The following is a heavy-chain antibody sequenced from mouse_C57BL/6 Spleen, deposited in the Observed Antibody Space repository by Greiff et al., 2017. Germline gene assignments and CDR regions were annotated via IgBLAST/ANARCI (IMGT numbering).Heavy chain of an antibody. CDR1: GYTFTSYW. Sequence: QVQLQQPGAELVKPGASVKMSCKASGYTFTSYWITWVKQRPGQGLEWIGDIYPGSGSTNYNEKFKSKATLTVDTSSSTAYMQLSSLTSEDSAVYYCARGGDSSGHFDYWGQGTTLTVSS. CDR2: IYPGSGST. CDR3: ARGGDSSGHFDY. J-gene: IGHJ2*01. D-gene: IGHD3-2*02. V-gene: IGHV1-55*01.